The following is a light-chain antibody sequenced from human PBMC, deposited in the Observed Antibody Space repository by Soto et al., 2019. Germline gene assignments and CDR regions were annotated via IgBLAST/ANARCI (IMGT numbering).Light chain of an antibody. CDR1: QSVSSN. J-gene: IGKJ1*01. CDR3: QQYHNWWT. CDR2: GAS. Sequence: EIVMTQSPATLSVSPGARAPLSCRASQSVSSNLAWYQQKPGQAPRLLIYGASTRATGIPARFSGSGSGTEFTLTISSLQSEDFAVYYCQQYHNWWTFGQGTKV. V-gene: IGKV3-15*01.